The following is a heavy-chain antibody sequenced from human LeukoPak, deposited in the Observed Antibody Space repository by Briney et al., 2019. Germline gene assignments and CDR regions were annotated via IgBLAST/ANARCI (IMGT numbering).Heavy chain of an antibody. J-gene: IGHJ5*02. CDR1: GYSISSGYY. V-gene: IGHV4-38-2*02. Sequence: SETLSLTCTVSGYSISSGYYWGWIRQPPGKGLEWIGSIYHSGSTYYNPSLKCRVTISGDTSKNQFSLNLSSVTATDTAVYYCARDCSSTTCYTRSFDPWGQGTLVTVSS. CDR3: ARDCSSTTCYTRSFDP. CDR2: IYHSGST. D-gene: IGHD2-2*02.